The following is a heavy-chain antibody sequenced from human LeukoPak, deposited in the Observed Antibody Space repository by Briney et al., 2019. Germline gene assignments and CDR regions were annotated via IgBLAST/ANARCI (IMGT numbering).Heavy chain of an antibody. Sequence: IPAETLSLTCTVSGGSISSSSYYWGWIRQPPGKGLEGIGSIYYSGSTYYNPSPKSRVTISVDTSKNQFSLKLSSVTAADTAVYYCARDVVRITMIVVVIFSNWFDPWGQGTLVTVSS. D-gene: IGHD3-22*01. CDR3: ARDVVRITMIVVVIFSNWFDP. CDR1: GGSISSSSYY. V-gene: IGHV4-39*07. CDR2: IYYSGST. J-gene: IGHJ5*02.